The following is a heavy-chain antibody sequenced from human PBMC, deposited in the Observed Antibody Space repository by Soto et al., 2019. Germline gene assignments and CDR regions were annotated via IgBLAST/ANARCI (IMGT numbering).Heavy chain of an antibody. Sequence: PGGSLRLSFAASGFTFSSYAMNWVSQDPGKGLEWVSALSGSRSSTYYADTVKGRFTTSRDDSRNTLYLQMNSLRAEDTAVYYCATRRDASYCDYGMDVWGQGTTVTVSS. D-gene: IGHD2-2*01. V-gene: IGHV3-23*01. J-gene: IGHJ6*02. CDR1: GFTFSSYA. CDR2: LSGSRSST. CDR3: ATRRDASYCDYGMDV.